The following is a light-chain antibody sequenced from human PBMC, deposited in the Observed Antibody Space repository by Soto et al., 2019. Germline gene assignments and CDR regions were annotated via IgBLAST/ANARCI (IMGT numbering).Light chain of an antibody. CDR1: SSDVGGYNY. Sequence: QSALTQPRSVSGSPGQSLTISCTGTSSDVGGYNYVSWYQQYPGKLHKLMIYDITKRPSCVPDRFSGYKSGNTASVTISGLQAEDEANYYGCSIAGGDTYVFGTGTKLTVL. CDR2: DIT. J-gene: IGLJ1*01. V-gene: IGLV2-11*01. CDR3: CSIAGGDTYV.